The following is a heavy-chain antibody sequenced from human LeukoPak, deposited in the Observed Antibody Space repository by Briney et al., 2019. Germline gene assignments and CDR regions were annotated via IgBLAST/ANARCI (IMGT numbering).Heavy chain of an antibody. V-gene: IGHV3-30*02. Sequence: PGGSLRLSCAASGFTFSSYGMHWVRQAPGKGLEWVAFIRYDGTNKYYADSVKGRFTISRDNSKNTLDLQMNSLRAEDTAVYYCARDLDHNSNRGQIAVAGRGAWGQGTLVTVSS. J-gene: IGHJ4*02. CDR3: ARDLDHNSNRGQIAVAGRGA. CDR1: GFTFSSYG. D-gene: IGHD6-19*01. CDR2: IRYDGTNK.